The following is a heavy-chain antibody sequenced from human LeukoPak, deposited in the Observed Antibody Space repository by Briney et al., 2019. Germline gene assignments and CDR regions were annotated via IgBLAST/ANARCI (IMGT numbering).Heavy chain of an antibody. D-gene: IGHD6-19*01. CDR3: ARHNHPLGIAVARSGMDV. CDR1: GYSFTSGHY. CDR2: IYHTGST. V-gene: IGHV4-38-2*01. Sequence: SETLSLTCSVSGYSFTSGHYWGWIRQPPGKGLEWIGNIYHTGSTHYNPSLKSRVTISVDTSKNQFSLKLSSVTAADTAVYYCARHNHPLGIAVARSGMDVWGQGTTVTVSS. J-gene: IGHJ6*02.